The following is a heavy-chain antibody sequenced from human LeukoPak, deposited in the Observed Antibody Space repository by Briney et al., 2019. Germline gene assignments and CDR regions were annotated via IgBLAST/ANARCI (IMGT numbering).Heavy chain of an antibody. D-gene: IGHD4-23*01. CDR3: ARDVVGGGLDY. Sequence: PGGSLRLSCSASGFTFSSTWMSWVRLAPGQEPEWVANIKGDGSDIEYADSARGRFTISRDNTKNSVYLQLNSQRAEDAGVYYCARDVVGGGLDYWGRGTLVTVSS. V-gene: IGHV3-7*03. CDR2: IKGDGSDI. CDR1: GFTFSSTW. J-gene: IGHJ4*02.